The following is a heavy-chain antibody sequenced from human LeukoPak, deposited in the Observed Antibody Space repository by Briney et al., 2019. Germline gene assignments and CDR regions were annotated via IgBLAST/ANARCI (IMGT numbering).Heavy chain of an antibody. CDR1: GFTFSSFA. CDR2: VRGSGGRT. CDR3: AKGGPLQWLRFDY. D-gene: IGHD5-12*01. Sequence: GGSLRLSCAASGFTFSSFAMIWVREAPGKGLEWVSAVRGSGGRTYSPAPVKGRFTISRYNSKNTLYLLMISLRAEDKALYYCAKGGPLQWLRFDYWGQGTLVTVSS. V-gene: IGHV3-23*01. J-gene: IGHJ4*02.